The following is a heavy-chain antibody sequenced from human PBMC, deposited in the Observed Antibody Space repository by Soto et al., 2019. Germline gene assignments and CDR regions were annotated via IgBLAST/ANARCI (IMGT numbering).Heavy chain of an antibody. D-gene: IGHD3-3*01. CDR2: IDGDDDK. CDR3: ARTTVARSGYFFDS. J-gene: IGHJ4*02. Sequence: SGPTLVNPTQTLTLTCTFSGFSLRSTGMCVSWIRQPPGKALEWLALIDGDDDKYYSTSLETRLTISKDTSKNQVVLTMTNMDPVDTATYYCARTTVARSGYFFDSWGQGTLVTVPQ. V-gene: IGHV2-70*01. CDR1: GFSLRSTGMC.